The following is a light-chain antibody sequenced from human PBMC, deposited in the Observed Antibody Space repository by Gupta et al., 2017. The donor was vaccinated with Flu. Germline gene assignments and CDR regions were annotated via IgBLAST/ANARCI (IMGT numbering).Light chain of an antibody. CDR1: SSNTGNNY. CDR3: GTWDSSLSAVV. J-gene: IGLJ2*01. Sequence: QSVLTQPPSVPAAPGQELTISCPGSSSNTGNNYVSWYQQLPGTAPKLLIYENNKRPSGIPDRFSGSKSGTSATLGITGLQTRDEADYYCGTWDSSLSAVVFGGGPKLTVL. CDR2: ENN. V-gene: IGLV1-51*02.